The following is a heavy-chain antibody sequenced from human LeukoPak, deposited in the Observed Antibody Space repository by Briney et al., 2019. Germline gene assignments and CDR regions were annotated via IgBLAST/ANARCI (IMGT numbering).Heavy chain of an antibody. V-gene: IGHV3-23*01. CDR3: AIRKGATSFDY. CDR2: ISGSGGST. CDR1: GFTFSSYA. J-gene: IGHJ4*02. D-gene: IGHD1-26*01. Sequence: GGSLRLSCAASGFTFSSYAMSWVRQAPGKGLEWVSAISGSGGSTYYADSVKDRFTISRDNSKNTLYLQMNSLRAEDTAVYYCAIRKGATSFDYWGQGTLVTVSS.